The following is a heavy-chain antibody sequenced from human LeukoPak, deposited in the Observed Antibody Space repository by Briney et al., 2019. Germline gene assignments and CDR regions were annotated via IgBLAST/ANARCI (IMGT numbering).Heavy chain of an antibody. D-gene: IGHD4/OR15-4a*01. CDR1: GFTFDDYG. J-gene: IGHJ6*03. Sequence: GGSLRLYCAASGFTFDDYGMIWVRQAPGKGLEWVSGITWNGDSTGYADSVKGRFTISRDNAKNSLYLQMNSLRAEDTAFYYCAREQMTIDYYYYMDVWGKGTTVTVSS. CDR2: ITWNGDST. CDR3: AREQMTIDYYYYMDV. V-gene: IGHV3-20*04.